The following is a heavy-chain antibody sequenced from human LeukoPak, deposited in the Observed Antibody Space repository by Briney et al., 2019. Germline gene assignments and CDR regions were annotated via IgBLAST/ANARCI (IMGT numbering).Heavy chain of an antibody. CDR1: GYTFTGYY. J-gene: IGHJ3*02. Sequence: ASVKVSCKASGYTFTGYYMHWVRQAPGQGLEWMGRINPNSGGTNYAQKFQGRVTMTRDTSISTAYMELSRLRSDDTAVYYCARRLRMTTVVTRASDAFDIWGQGTMVTVSS. V-gene: IGHV1-2*06. CDR3: ARRLRMTTVVTRASDAFDI. CDR2: INPNSGGT. D-gene: IGHD4-23*01.